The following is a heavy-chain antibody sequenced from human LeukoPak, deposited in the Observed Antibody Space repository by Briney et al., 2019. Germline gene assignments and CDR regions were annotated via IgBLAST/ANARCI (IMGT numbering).Heavy chain of an antibody. V-gene: IGHV1-46*01. CDR3: AREIPSWLFDY. Sequence: ASVKVSCKASGYTFTGYYMHWVRQAPGQGLEWMGFINPSDGGTGYAQNFQGRVTVTRDTSTNTVYLELSSLRFEDSAVYYCAREIPSWLFDYWGQGTLITVSS. CDR1: GYTFTGYY. CDR2: INPSDGGT. J-gene: IGHJ4*02. D-gene: IGHD3-9*01.